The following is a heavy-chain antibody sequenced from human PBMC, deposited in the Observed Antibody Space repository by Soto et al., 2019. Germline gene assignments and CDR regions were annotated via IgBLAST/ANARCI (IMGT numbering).Heavy chain of an antibody. CDR2: ISGSGGST. J-gene: IGHJ6*03. D-gene: IGHD2-2*01. CDR1: GFTFSSYA. V-gene: IGHV3-23*01. Sequence: VQLLESGGGLVQPGGSLRLSCAASGFTFSSYAMSWDRQAPGKGLEWVSAISGSGGSTYYADSVKGRFTISRDNSKNTLYLQMNSLRAEEPAVYYCAKLYCSSTSCYRGDYYYYYMDVWGKGTTVTVSS. CDR3: AKLYCSSTSCYRGDYYYYYMDV.